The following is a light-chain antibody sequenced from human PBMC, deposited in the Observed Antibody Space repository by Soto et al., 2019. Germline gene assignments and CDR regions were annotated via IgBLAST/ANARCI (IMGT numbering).Light chain of an antibody. J-gene: IGLJ1*01. Sequence: QSVLTQPASVSGSPGQSITISCTGTSSDVGGYNFVPWYQQHPGKAPKLMIYDVRNRPSGVSNRFSGSKSVNTASLTISGLQAEDEADYYCSSYTSISTYVFGTGTKLTVL. CDR2: DVR. CDR3: SSYTSISTYV. CDR1: SSDVGGYNF. V-gene: IGLV2-14*01.